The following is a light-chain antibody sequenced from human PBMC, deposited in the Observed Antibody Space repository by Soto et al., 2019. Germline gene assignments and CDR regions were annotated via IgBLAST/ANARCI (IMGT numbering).Light chain of an antibody. CDR1: SSDVGTYNY. Sequence: SALTQPASVSGSPGQSITISGTGTSSDVGTYNYVSWYQQHPGKAPKLMIYEVSNRPSGVSNRFSGSKSANTASLTISGLQAEDEADYYCSSYTSITPYVFGTGTKVTVL. V-gene: IGLV2-14*01. CDR2: EVS. J-gene: IGLJ1*01. CDR3: SSYTSITPYV.